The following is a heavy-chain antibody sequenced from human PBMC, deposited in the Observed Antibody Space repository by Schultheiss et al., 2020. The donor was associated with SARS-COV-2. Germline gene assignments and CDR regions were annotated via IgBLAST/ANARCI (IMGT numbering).Heavy chain of an antibody. CDR2: IYHSGST. J-gene: IGHJ5*02. D-gene: IGHD2-2*01. V-gene: IGHV4-38-2*02. CDR1: GGSISSGYY. Sequence: SETLSLTCTVSGGSISSGYYWGWIRQPPGKGLEWIGSIYHSGSTYYNPSLKSRVTISVDTSKNQFSLKLSSVTAADTAVYYCARRSSTSLNWFDPWGQGTLVTVSS. CDR3: ARRSSTSLNWFDP.